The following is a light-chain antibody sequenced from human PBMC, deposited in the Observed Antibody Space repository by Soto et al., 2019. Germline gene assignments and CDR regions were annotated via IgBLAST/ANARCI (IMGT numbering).Light chain of an antibody. CDR1: QGSSNY. V-gene: IGKV1-17*03. CDR3: LQHHTYPLT. CDR2: GAS. J-gene: IGKJ4*01. Sequence: DIQMTQSPSAMSASVGDRVTITCRASQGSSNYLAWFQHKPGKVPKRLIYGASSLQSGVPSRFSGSGSGTEFTLTITSLQPEDFATYYCLQHHTYPLTFGGGTKVEIK.